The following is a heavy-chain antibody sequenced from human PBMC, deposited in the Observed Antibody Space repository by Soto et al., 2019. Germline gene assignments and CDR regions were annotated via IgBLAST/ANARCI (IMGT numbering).Heavy chain of an antibody. CDR2: IIPIFGTA. J-gene: IGHJ6*02. D-gene: IGHD3-3*01. V-gene: IGHV1-69*13. Sequence: ASVKVSCKASGGTFSSYAISWVRQAPGQGLEWMGGIIPIFGTANYAQKFQGRVTITADESTSTAYMELSSLRSEDTAVYYCATFWSCYLTHPPPRSHVAYYYYYGMDVWGQGTTVTVSS. CDR1: GGTFSSYA. CDR3: ATFWSCYLTHPPPRSHVAYYYYYGMDV.